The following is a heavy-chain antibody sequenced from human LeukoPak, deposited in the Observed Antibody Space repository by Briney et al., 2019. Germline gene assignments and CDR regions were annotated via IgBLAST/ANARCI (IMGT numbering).Heavy chain of an antibody. CDR1: GFTCSTSA. Sequence: GGTLRLPCAASGFTCSTSALSWVRQAQGKGWERVSAISVSDGSTYYADTVKDRFTTSRDNSKNTLYLQMTSLRAEATAVYYCAKDLRTVVVVGLDYWGQGTLVTVSS. D-gene: IGHD3-16*02. J-gene: IGHJ4*02. CDR2: ISVSDGST. V-gene: IGHV3-23*01. CDR3: AKDLRTVVVVGLDY.